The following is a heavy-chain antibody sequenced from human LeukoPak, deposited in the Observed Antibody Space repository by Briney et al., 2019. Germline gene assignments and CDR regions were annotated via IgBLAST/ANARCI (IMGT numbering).Heavy chain of an antibody. V-gene: IGHV3-66*02. CDR2: IYSGGST. D-gene: IGHD6-19*01. Sequence: GGSLRLSCAASGFIVSSNYMSWVRQAPGKGLEGVSVIYSGGSTYYADSVKGRFTISRDNSKNTLYLQMNSLRAEDTAVYYCAGYSSGWYETYYYYYGMDVWGQGTTVTVSS. J-gene: IGHJ6*02. CDR1: GFIVSSNY. CDR3: AGYSSGWYETYYYYYGMDV.